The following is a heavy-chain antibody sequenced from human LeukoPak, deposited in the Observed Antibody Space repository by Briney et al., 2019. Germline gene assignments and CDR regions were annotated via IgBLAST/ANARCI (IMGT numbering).Heavy chain of an antibody. D-gene: IGHD1-26*01. J-gene: IGHJ4*02. V-gene: IGHV6-1*01. CDR2: THYRSKWYN. CDR3: ARDLAPQWGGSYYFYFDY. CDR1: GDSVSSNSAA. Sequence: SQTLSLTCAISGDSVSSNSAAWNWIRQSPSRGLEWLGRTHYRSKWYNDYAVSVKSRITINPDTSKNQFSLQLNSVTPEDTAVYYCARDLAPQWGGSYYFYFDYWGQGTLVTVSS.